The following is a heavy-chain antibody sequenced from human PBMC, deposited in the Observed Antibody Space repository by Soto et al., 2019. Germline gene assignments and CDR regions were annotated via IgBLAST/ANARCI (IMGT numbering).Heavy chain of an antibody. J-gene: IGHJ4*02. V-gene: IGHV1-46*01. CDR1: GYTFTSYY. Sequence: ASVKVSCKASGYTFTSYYMHWVRQAPGQGLEWMGIINPSGGSTSYAQKFQGRVTMTRDTSTSTVYMELSSLGSEDTAMYYCARDGTLYDSSAYYYLYWGQGTLVTVSS. CDR3: ARDGTLYDSSAYYYLY. CDR2: INPSGGST. D-gene: IGHD3-22*01.